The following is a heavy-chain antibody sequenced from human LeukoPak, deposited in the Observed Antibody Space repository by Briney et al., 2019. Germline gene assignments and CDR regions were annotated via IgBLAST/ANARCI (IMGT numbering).Heavy chain of an antibody. Sequence: GRSLRLSCAASGFTFSSYGMHWVRQAPGKGLEWVAVMSDDGSYKYYADSVKGRFTISRDNFKNTLYLQMNSLRAEDTAVYYCAKDGYSSSWYPHFDYWGQGTLVTVSS. V-gene: IGHV3-30*18. J-gene: IGHJ4*02. CDR2: MSDDGSYK. CDR3: AKDGYSSSWYPHFDY. D-gene: IGHD6-13*01. CDR1: GFTFSSYG.